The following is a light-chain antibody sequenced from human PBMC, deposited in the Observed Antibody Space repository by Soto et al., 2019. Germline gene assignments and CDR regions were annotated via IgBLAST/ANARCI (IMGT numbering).Light chain of an antibody. CDR3: MQALQTPWT. CDR1: QSLLHSNGYNY. V-gene: IGKV2-28*01. Sequence: MTQSPSSLSVTPGEPASISCRSSQSLLHSNGYNYLDWYLQKPGQSPQLLIYLGSNRASGVPDRFSGSGSGTDFTLKISRVEAEDVGVYYCMQALQTPWTFGQGTKVEIK. CDR2: LGS. J-gene: IGKJ1*01.